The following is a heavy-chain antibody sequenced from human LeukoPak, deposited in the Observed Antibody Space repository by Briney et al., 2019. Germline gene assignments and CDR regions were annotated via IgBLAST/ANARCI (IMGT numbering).Heavy chain of an antibody. D-gene: IGHD2-21*02. Sequence: ASVKVSCKVSGYTLTELSMHWVRQAPGKGLEWMGGFDPEDGETIYAQKFQGRVTMTEDTSTDTAYMELSSLRSEDTAVYYCTTDPDCGGDCYPLNAFDIWGQGTMVTVSS. CDR1: GYTLTELS. V-gene: IGHV1-24*01. CDR2: FDPEDGET. J-gene: IGHJ3*02. CDR3: TTDPDCGGDCYPLNAFDI.